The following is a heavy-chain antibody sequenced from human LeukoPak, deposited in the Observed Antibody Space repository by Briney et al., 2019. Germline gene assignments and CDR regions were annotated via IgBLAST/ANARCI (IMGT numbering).Heavy chain of an antibody. D-gene: IGHD3-22*01. CDR2: IYHSGST. CDR3: ARVSPAYVVY. CDR1: GYSISSGYY. Sequence: PSETLSLTCTVSGYSISSGYYWGWIRQPPGKGLEWIGSIYHSGSTYYNPSLKSRVTISVDTSKNQFSLKLSSVTAADTAVYYCARVSPAYVVYWGQGTLVTVSS. V-gene: IGHV4-38-2*02. J-gene: IGHJ4*02.